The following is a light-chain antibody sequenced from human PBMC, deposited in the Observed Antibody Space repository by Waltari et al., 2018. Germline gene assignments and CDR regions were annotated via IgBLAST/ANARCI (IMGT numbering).Light chain of an antibody. Sequence: DIQMTQSPSSLSASVGDRVTITCRASQSISSYLNLYQQKPGKAPKLLIYAASSLQSGVPSMFSGSGSGTDFTLTISSLQPEDFATYYCQQYNSYSTYTFGQGTKLEIK. CDR3: QQYNSYSTYT. J-gene: IGKJ2*01. V-gene: IGKV1-39*01. CDR1: QSISSY. CDR2: AAS.